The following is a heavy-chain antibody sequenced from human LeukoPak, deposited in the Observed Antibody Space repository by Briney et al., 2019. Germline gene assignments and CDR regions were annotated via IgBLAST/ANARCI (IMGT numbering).Heavy chain of an antibody. CDR3: AQGQQLIRGGYFDY. Sequence: GGSLRLSWSASGLSFSNYAMSWVRQAPGKGLEWVSVISASGGSTYFADSVKGRFTISRDNSKKTLYLQMNSLRAEDTAVYFCAQGQQLIRGGYFDYWGQGTLVTVSS. CDR2: ISASGGST. CDR1: GLSFSNYA. V-gene: IGHV3-23*01. D-gene: IGHD6-13*01. J-gene: IGHJ4*02.